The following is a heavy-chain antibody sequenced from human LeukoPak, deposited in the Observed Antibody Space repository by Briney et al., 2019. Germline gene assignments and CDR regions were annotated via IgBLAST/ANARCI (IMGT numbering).Heavy chain of an antibody. CDR1: GFTFSSYA. V-gene: IGHV3-23*01. J-gene: IGHJ4*02. D-gene: IGHD3-22*01. CDR2: ISGSGGST. Sequence: GGSLGLSCAASGFTFSSYAMSWVRQAPGKGLEWVSAISGSGGSTYYADSVKGRFTISRDNSKNTLYLQMNSLRAEDTAVYYCAKVPSYYYDSSGYRRGVDYWGQGTLVTVSS. CDR3: AKVPSYYYDSSGYRRGVDY.